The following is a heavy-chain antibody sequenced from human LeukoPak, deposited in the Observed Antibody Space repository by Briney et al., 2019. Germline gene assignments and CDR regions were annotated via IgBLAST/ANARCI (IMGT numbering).Heavy chain of an antibody. CDR1: GGSISSSSYY. J-gene: IGHJ4*02. D-gene: IGHD3-22*01. Sequence: SETLSLTCTVSGGSISSSSYYWGWIRQPPGKGLEWIGSIYYSGSTYYNPSLKSRVTISVDTSKNQFSLKLSSVTAADTAVYYCARDEGNGYFDYWGQGTLVTVSS. CDR2: IYYSGST. CDR3: ARDEGNGYFDY. V-gene: IGHV4-39*07.